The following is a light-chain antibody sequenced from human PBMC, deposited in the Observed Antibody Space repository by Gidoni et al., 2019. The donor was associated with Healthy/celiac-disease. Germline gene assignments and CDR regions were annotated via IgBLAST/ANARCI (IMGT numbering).Light chain of an antibody. V-gene: IGKV3-20*01. CDR2: GAS. CDR3: QQYGSSPPLYT. CDR1: QSVSSSY. Sequence: EMVLTQSPGTLSLSPGERATLSCRASQSVSSSYLAWYQQTPGQAPRLLIYGASSRATGIPDRFSGSGSGTDFTLTISRLEPEDFAVYYCQQYGSSPPLYTFGQGTKLEIK. J-gene: IGKJ2*01.